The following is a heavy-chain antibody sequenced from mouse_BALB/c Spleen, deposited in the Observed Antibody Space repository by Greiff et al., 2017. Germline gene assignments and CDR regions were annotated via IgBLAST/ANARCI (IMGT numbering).Heavy chain of an antibody. CDR3: ARDGLSPGYFDY. Sequence: VHVKQSGAELVKPGASVKLSCTASGFNIKDTYMHWVKQRPEQGLEWIGRIDPANGNTKYDPKFQGKATITADTSSNTAYLQLSSLTSEDTAVYYCARDGLSPGYFDYWGQGTTLTVSS. J-gene: IGHJ2*01. CDR1: GFNIKDTY. V-gene: IGHV14-3*02. CDR2: IDPANGNT. D-gene: IGHD2-2*01.